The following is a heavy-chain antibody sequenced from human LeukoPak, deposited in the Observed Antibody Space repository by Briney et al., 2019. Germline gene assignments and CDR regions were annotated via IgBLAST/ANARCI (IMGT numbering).Heavy chain of an antibody. CDR2: IIPILGIA. CDR1: GGTFSSYA. D-gene: IGHD2-15*01. J-gene: IGHJ4*02. V-gene: IGHV1-69*10. CDR3: ARSKRYCSGGSCYYVY. Sequence: ASVKVSCKASGGTFSSYAIGWVRQAPGQGLEWMGGIIPILGIANYAQKFQGRVTITADKSTSTAYMELSSLRSEDTAVYYCARSKRYCSGGSCYYVYWGQGTLVTVSS.